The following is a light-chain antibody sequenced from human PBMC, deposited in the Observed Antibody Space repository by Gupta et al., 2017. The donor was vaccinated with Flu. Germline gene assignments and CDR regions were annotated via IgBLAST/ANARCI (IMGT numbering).Light chain of an antibody. CDR3: QQYDTYLGT. J-gene: IGKJ2*01. CDR1: ESIRNW. V-gene: IGKV1-5*03. CDR2: MAS. Sequence: PSILYAAVGDRVTITCRASESIRNWLAWYQQKPGKAPKLLISMASTLESGGPSRFSGSGSGTEFTLTISSLQPDDLATYYCQQYDTYLGTFGQGTKLEI.